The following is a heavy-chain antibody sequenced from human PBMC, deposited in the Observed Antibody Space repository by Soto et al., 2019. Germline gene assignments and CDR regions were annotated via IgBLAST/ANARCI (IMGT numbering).Heavy chain of an antibody. V-gene: IGHV1-2*04. J-gene: IGHJ6*02. CDR1: GYTFTGHY. CDR3: ARDRFSVSPYYGMDV. CDR2: INPNSGGT. D-gene: IGHD3-16*01. Sequence: AASVKVSCKASGYTFTGHYMHWVRQAPGQGLEWMGWINPNSGGTNYAQKFQGWVTMTRDTSISTAYMGLSRLRSDDTAVYYCARDRFSVSPYYGMDVWGQGTTVTVSS.